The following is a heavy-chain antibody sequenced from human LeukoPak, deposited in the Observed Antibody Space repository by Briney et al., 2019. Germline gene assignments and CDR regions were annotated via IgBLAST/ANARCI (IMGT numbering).Heavy chain of an antibody. D-gene: IGHD6-13*01. CDR3: ARVTGYRIEDYFVY. CDR2: IHHSGTT. CDR1: GGSFSVYY. J-gene: IGHJ4*02. V-gene: IGHV4-34*01. Sequence: PSETLSLTCAVYGGSFSVYYWTWIRQPPGKGLECIGEIHHSGTTNYNPSLKSRVTISVDTSKNQFSLKLNSVTAADTAVYYCARVTGYRIEDYFVYWGQGTLVTVSS.